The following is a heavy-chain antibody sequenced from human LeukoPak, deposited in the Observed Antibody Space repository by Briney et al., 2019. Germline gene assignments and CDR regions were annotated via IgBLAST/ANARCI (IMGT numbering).Heavy chain of an antibody. CDR3: ARDLLDYYDSSGYYYERFDY. D-gene: IGHD3-22*01. CDR1: GGTFSSYA. CDR2: IIPIFGTA. V-gene: IGHV1-69*13. Sequence: ASVEVSCKASGGTFSSYAISWVRQAPGQGLEWMGGIIPIFGTANYAQKFQGRVTITADESTSTAYMELSSLRSEDTAVYYCARDLLDYYDSSGYYYERFDYWGQGTLVTVSS. J-gene: IGHJ4*02.